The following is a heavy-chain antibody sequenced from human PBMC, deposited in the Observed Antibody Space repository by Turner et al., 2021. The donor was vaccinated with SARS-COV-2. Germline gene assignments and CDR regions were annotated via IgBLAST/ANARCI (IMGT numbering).Heavy chain of an antibody. CDR2: FDPEDGET. D-gene: IGHD3-3*01. CDR3: ATTNAIFGVVTNYSYYYGMDV. Sequence: QVQLVQSGAEVKKPGASVKVSCKVSGYTLPELSMHWVRQAPGKGLEWMGGFDPEDGETIYAQKFQGRVTMTEDTSTDTAYMELSSLRSEDTAVYYCATTNAIFGVVTNYSYYYGMDVWGQGTTVTVSS. V-gene: IGHV1-24*01. J-gene: IGHJ6*02. CDR1: GYTLPELS.